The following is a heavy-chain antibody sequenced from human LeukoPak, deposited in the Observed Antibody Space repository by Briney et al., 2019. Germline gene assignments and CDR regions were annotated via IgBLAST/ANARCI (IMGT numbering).Heavy chain of an antibody. J-gene: IGHJ4*02. CDR2: IDPCDSYT. Sequence: GESLKISCKGSGYSFTSYWISWVRQMPGKGLEWMGRIDPCDSYTNYSPSFQGHVTISADKSISTAYLQWSSLEASDTAMYYCARHDGYSYTVDYWGQGTLVTVSS. V-gene: IGHV5-10-1*01. D-gene: IGHD5-18*01. CDR3: ARHDGYSYTVDY. CDR1: GYSFTSYW.